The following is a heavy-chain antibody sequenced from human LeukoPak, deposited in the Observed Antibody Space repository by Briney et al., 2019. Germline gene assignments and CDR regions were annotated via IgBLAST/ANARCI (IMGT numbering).Heavy chain of an antibody. J-gene: IGHJ1*01. CDR2: INHSGST. Sequence: SETLSLTCAVYGGSFSGYYWSWIRQPPGKGLEWIGEINHSGSTNYNPSLKSRVTISVDTSKNQFSLKLSSVTAADTAVYYCARRSSGRTSQYFQHWGQGTLVTVSS. D-gene: IGHD6-19*01. V-gene: IGHV4-34*01. CDR1: GGSFSGYY. CDR3: ARRSSGRTSQYFQH.